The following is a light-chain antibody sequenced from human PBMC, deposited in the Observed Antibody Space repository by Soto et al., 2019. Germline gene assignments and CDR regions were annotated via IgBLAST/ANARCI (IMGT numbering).Light chain of an antibody. CDR1: QEISNH. CDR3: QQHHNYPVT. CDR2: DAS. J-gene: IGKJ4*01. Sequence: DIQMTHSPSSLSASVGDRVTITCRASQEISNHLAWFQQKPGKPPKSLIYDASSLQRGVPSKFSGSGSGTDSTLTISSLQPEDFATYYSQQHHNYPVTFGGGNKVEIK. V-gene: IGKV1-16*02.